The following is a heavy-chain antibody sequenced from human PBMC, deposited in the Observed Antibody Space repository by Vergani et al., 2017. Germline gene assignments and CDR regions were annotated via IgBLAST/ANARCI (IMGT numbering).Heavy chain of an antibody. J-gene: IGHJ4*02. V-gene: IGHV3-15*01. CDR3: TTPTKLELRYYFDD. Sequence: EVQPVESGGGLVKPGGSLRLSCTTSGFTFSSAWMSWVRQAPGKGWGWFARIRPKTDGETTDDAAHVKGRFTIARDDSKNTLYLQMNSLKTEDTALYYCTTPTKLELRYYFDDWCQGTMVTVVS. CDR1: GFTFSSAW. CDR2: IRPKTDGETT. D-gene: IGHD3-9*01.